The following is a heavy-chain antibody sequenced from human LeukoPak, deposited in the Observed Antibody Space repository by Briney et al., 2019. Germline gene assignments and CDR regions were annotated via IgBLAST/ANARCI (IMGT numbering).Heavy chain of an antibody. CDR2: ISSSGTTI. V-gene: IGHV3-48*03. J-gene: IGHJ2*01. CDR3: ARDLGGWYFDL. D-gene: IGHD7-27*01. Sequence: GGSLRLSCAASGFTFSSYAMSWVRQAPGKGLEWVSHISSSGTTIDYGDSVRGRVTISRDNAKNSLYLQINSLRADDTAFYYCARDLGGWYFDLWGRGTLVIVSS. CDR1: GFTFSSYA.